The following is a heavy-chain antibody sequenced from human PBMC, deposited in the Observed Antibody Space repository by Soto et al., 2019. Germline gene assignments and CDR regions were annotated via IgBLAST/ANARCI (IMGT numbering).Heavy chain of an antibody. CDR2: INTDGSNT. V-gene: IGHV3-74*01. CDR3: AREKFDVLTGYVDYFDY. J-gene: IGHJ4*02. D-gene: IGHD3-9*01. CDR1: GFTFSRYW. Sequence: EVHLVESGGGLVQPGGSLRLSCAASGFTFSRYWMHWVRQTPGKGLVWVSRINTDGSNTGYADSVKGRFTISRDNAKNTLYLQMNSLRAEDTAIYYCAREKFDVLTGYVDYFDYWGRGSLVTVSS.